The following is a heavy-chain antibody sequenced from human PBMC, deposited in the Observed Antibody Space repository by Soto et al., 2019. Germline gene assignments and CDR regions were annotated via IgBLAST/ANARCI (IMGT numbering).Heavy chain of an antibody. CDR3: ARDMGPSSGYYPYLFDP. CDR1: GGTFSSYA. D-gene: IGHD3-22*01. Sequence: QVQLVQSGAEVKKPGSSVKVSCKASGGTFSSYAITWVRQAPGQGLEWMGGIIPIFGTANYAQKFQGRVTITADESTSKAYMELSSLRSEDTAAYYCARDMGPSSGYYPYLFDPWGQGTLVTVSS. J-gene: IGHJ5*02. V-gene: IGHV1-69*12. CDR2: IIPIFGTA.